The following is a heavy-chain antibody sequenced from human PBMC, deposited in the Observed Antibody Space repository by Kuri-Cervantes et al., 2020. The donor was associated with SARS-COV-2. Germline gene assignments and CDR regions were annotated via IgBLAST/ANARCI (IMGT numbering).Heavy chain of an antibody. CDR2: IKQDGSEK. V-gene: IGHV3-7*01. CDR1: GFTFSSYW. D-gene: IGHD1-26*01. Sequence: GESLKISCAASGFTFSSYWMSWVRQAPGKGLEWVANIKQDGSEKYYVDSVKGRFTISRDNSKNTLYLQMNSLRAEDTAVYYCARIRSYWFLDAFDIWGQGPMVTVSS. CDR3: ARIRSYWFLDAFDI. J-gene: IGHJ3*02.